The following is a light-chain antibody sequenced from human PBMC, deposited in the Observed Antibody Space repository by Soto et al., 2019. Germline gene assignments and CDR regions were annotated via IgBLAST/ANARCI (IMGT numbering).Light chain of an antibody. CDR3: QKYNSAPRT. V-gene: IGKV1-27*01. CDR2: AAS. CDR1: QGISNY. J-gene: IGKJ3*01. Sequence: DIQMTQSPSSLSASVGDRVTITCRASQGISNYLAWYQQKPGKVPKLLIYAASTLQSGVPSRFSGSGSGTDFTLSISSQQPEDVATNYCQKYNSAPRTFGPGTRVDIK.